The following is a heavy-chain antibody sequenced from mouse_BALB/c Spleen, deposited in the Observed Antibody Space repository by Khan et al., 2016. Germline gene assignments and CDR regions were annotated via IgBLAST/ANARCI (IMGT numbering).Heavy chain of an antibody. V-gene: IGHV5-6-3*01. J-gene: IGHJ4*01. CDR3: AKDGGAMDY. Sequence: EVQLVESGGGLVQPGGSLKLSCVASGFSFSTYGMCWVRQTPDKRLELVATINSNGGSTYYPDSVKGRFTISRDNAKNTLYLQMSSLKSEDIAMYYCAKDGGAMDYWGQGTSVTVSS. CDR2: INSNGGST. CDR1: GFSFSTYG.